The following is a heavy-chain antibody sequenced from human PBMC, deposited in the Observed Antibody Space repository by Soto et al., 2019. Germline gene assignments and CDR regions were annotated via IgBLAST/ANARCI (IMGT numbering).Heavy chain of an antibody. J-gene: IGHJ6*02. Sequence: ESGGGLVQPGGSLRLSCAASGFTFSSYAMSWVRQAPGKGLEWVSDITGSGGYTFYADSVTGRFTISRDNSKNTLYLQMSSLRAEDTAVYYCAKERYYDILTGPENYYYYYGMDVWGQGTTVTVSS. CDR1: GFTFSSYA. V-gene: IGHV3-23*01. D-gene: IGHD3-9*01. CDR3: AKERYYDILTGPENYYYYYGMDV. CDR2: ITGSGGYT.